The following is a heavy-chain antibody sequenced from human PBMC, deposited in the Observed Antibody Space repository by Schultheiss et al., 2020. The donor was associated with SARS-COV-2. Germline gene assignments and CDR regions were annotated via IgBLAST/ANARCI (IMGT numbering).Heavy chain of an antibody. CDR1: DNSISTGYY. CDR2: INHSGST. D-gene: IGHD2-15*01. Sequence: SETLSLTCTVSDNSISTGYYWGWVRQPPGKGLEWIGEINHSGSTNYNPSLKSRVTISVDTSKNQFSLKLSSVTAADTAVYYCARVGYCSGGSCYWFDPWGQGTLVTVSS. CDR3: ARVGYCSGGSCYWFDP. J-gene: IGHJ5*02. V-gene: IGHV4-38-2*02.